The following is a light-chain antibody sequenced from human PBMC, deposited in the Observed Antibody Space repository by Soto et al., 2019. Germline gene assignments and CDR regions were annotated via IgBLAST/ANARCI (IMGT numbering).Light chain of an antibody. CDR3: QHRYNWPQT. CDR1: QSVSSY. CDR2: DAS. V-gene: IGKV3-11*01. Sequence: EIVLTQSPATLSLSPGERATLSCRASQSVSSYLGWYQQKPGQAPRLLIYDASNRATGIPARFSGSGSGTDFTLTVSSLEPEDLAVYYCQHRYNWPQTFGQGTKLEIK. J-gene: IGKJ2*01.